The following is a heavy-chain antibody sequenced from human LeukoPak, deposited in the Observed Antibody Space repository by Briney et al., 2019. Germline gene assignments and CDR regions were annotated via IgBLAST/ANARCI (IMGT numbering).Heavy chain of an antibody. V-gene: IGHV3-7*04. CDR1: GFTFGWYW. D-gene: IGHD1-26*01. CDR2: IKEDGSEE. CDR3: ARDTGRYYVDY. J-gene: IGHJ4*02. Sequence: GGSLRLSCSASGFTFGWYWMTWVRQAPGKGLEWVANIKEDGSEEYYVDSVKGRFTLSRDNAKESMYLQMDSLLVEDTAVYYRARDTGRYYVDYWGQGTLVAVSS.